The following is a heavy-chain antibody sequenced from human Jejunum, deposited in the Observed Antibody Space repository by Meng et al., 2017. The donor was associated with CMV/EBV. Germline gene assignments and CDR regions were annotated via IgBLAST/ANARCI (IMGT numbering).Heavy chain of an antibody. J-gene: IGHJ5*02. CDR1: GGSFSGYF. Sequence: VSGGSFSGYFWNWIRQPPGKGLEWIGEINQSGTTNYSPALKSRVTMSVNTANNQFSLKLSSVTAADTAIYYCTRVAGYRNNWFDPWGQGTLVTVSS. CDR3: TRVAGYRNNWFDP. CDR2: INQSGTT. D-gene: IGHD5-24*01. V-gene: IGHV4-34*01.